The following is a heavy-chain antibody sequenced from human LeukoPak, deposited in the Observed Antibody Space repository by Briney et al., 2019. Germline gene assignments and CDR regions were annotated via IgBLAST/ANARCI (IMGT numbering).Heavy chain of an antibody. CDR1: GGSISSSSYY. V-gene: IGHV4-39*07. CDR2: IYYSGST. D-gene: IGHD6-19*01. Sequence: SETLSLTCTVSGGSISSSSYYWGWIRQPPGKGLEWIGSIYYSGSTYYNPSLKSRVTISVDTSKNQFSLKLSSVTAADTAVYYCARVTITYSSGWYRPWGQGTLVTVSS. CDR3: ARVTITYSSGWYRP. J-gene: IGHJ4*02.